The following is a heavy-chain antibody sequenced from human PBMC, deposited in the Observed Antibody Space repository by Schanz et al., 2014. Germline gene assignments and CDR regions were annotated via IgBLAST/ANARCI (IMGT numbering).Heavy chain of an antibody. V-gene: IGHV1-18*04. D-gene: IGHD6-19*01. Sequence: QVQVEQSGPEVKKPGASVTVSCQASGYTFSFTSYNVHWVRQAPGQGLEWMGWISPYNGNTNYAQKLQGRVTMSTDTSTSTAYMELRSLRSDDTAVYYCARGGYSSGWYDRDIAHLDYWGQGTLXTVSS. CDR3: ARGGYSSGWYDRDIAHLDY. J-gene: IGHJ4*02. CDR1: GYTFSFTSYN. CDR2: ISPYNGNT.